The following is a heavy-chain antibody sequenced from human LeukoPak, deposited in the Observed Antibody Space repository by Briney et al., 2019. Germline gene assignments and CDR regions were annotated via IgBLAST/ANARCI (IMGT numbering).Heavy chain of an antibody. CDR3: ARDQSVTNYYYGMDV. Sequence: GGSLRLSCAASGFTFRSYAMSWVRQAPGKGLEWVSSIKGGGDSTDYADSVKGRFTISRANSENTLYLQMNSLRAEDTAIYYCARDQSVTNYYYGMDVWGQGTTVTVSS. D-gene: IGHD4-17*01. CDR2: IKGGGDST. J-gene: IGHJ6*02. V-gene: IGHV3-23*01. CDR1: GFTFRSYA.